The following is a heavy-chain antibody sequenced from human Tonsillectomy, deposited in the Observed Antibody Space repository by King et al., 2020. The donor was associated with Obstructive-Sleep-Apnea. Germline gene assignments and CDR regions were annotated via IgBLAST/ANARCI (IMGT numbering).Heavy chain of an antibody. CDR3: ARDRPSGSYSY. Sequence: VQLQESGPGLVKPSETLSLTCTVSGYSISSGYYWGWIRQPPGKGLEWMGTIYHSGSTYYNPSLKSRVTISRDTSKNQISLKLSSVTAADTAVYYCARDRPSGSYSYWGQGTLVTVSS. J-gene: IGHJ4*02. CDR1: GYSISSGYY. D-gene: IGHD1-26*01. V-gene: IGHV4-38-2*02. CDR2: IYHSGST.